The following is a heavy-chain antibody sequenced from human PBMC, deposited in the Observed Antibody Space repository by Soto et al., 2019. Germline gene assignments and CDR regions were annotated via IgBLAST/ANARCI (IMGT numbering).Heavy chain of an antibody. CDR3: ARVRYDINGWAGDYYGMDV. V-gene: IGHV4-30-2*05. Sequence: SETLSLTCAVSGGSINSGGYSWSWIRQPPGKGLEWIGYIFYSGSTYYNPSLKSRVTISVDTSKNQFSLMLSSVTAADTAVYYCARVRYDINGWAGDYYGMDVWGQGTTVTVSS. D-gene: IGHD3-9*01. J-gene: IGHJ6*02. CDR1: GGSINSGGYS. CDR2: IFYSGST.